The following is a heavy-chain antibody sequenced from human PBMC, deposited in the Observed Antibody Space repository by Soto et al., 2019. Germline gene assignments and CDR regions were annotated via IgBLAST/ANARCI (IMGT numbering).Heavy chain of an antibody. CDR1: GGSISSSSYY. CDR2: IYYSGST. D-gene: IGHD3-16*01. V-gene: IGHV4-39*01. J-gene: IGHJ4*02. Sequence: QLQLQESGPGLVKPSETLSLTCTVSGGSISSSSYYWGWISKPPGTGLERIGNIYYSGSTYYTPSLESRVNISADTSKNQFSLKLSSVTATDTAVYYCARNWGRKVFDYWGQGTLVTVS. CDR3: ARNWGRKVFDY.